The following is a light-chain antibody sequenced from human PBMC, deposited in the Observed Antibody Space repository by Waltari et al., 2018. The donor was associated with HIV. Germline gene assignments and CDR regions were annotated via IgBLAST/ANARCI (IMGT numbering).Light chain of an antibody. J-gene: IGKJ1*01. V-gene: IGKV1-5*03. Sequence: DIQMTQSPSTLSASVGDRVTITCRASRSISSWLAWYQQKPGKAPKLLIYKASSLESGVPSSFSGSGSGTEFTLNISSLQPDEFATYYCQQYNSDSPRTFGQGTKVEIK. CDR2: KAS. CDR1: RSISSW. CDR3: QQYNSDSPRT.